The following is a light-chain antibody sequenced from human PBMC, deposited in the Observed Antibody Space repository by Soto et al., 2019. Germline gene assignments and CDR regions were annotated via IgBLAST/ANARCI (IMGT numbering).Light chain of an antibody. J-gene: IGKJ3*01. Sequence: EIVLMQSPDTLSLSPGERATLSCRASETISSHYIAWYQQKPGQAPRLLIFGSSTRATGIPDRFSGSWSGTDFTLTIIRLEPEAVALYYCQNFGDSPFTFGPGTKVDIK. V-gene: IGKV3-20*01. CDR3: QNFGDSPFT. CDR1: ETISSHY. CDR2: GSS.